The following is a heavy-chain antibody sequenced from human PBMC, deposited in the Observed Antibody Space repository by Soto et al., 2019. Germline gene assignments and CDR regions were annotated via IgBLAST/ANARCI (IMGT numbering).Heavy chain of an antibody. D-gene: IGHD6-19*01. CDR1: GFTFSSYS. CDR2: ISSSSSYI. J-gene: IGHJ4*02. V-gene: IGHV3-21*01. Sequence: EVQLVESGGGLVKPGGSLRLSCAASGFTFSSYSMNWVRQAPGKGLEWVSSISSSSSYIYYADSVKGRFTISRDNAKNSLYLQMNSLRAEDKAVYYCARAIAVAGHVSYFDYWGQGTLVTVSS. CDR3: ARAIAVAGHVSYFDY.